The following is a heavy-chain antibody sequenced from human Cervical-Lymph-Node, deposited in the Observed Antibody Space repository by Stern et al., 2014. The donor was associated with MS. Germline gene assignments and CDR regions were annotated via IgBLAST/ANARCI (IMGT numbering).Heavy chain of an antibody. CDR1: GYSFTGYW. J-gene: IGHJ4*02. Sequence: VQLVQSGAEVKKPGESLKISCKGYGYSFTGYWIGWLRQMPGKGLEWMGTIYPGDSDTRDSPSYQVQVTISADKSTSTAYLQWSSLKASDSGMYYCARGHCTSTTCYALGLGYWGQGTLVTVSS. D-gene: IGHD2-2*01. V-gene: IGHV5-51*03. CDR2: IYPGDSDT. CDR3: ARGHCTSTTCYALGLGY.